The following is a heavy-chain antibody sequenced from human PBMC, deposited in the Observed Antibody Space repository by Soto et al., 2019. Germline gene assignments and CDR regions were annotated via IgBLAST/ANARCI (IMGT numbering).Heavy chain of an antibody. Sequence: LALTCAVYGGSFSGYYWSWIRQPPGKGLEWIGEINHSGSTNYNPSLKSRVTISVDTSKNQFSLKLSSVTAADTAVYYCARVLNFWSGYYPPLVYFDYGGQGTLVTVFS. CDR3: ARVLNFWSGYYPPLVYFDY. J-gene: IGHJ4*02. CDR2: INHSGST. D-gene: IGHD3-3*01. CDR1: GGSFSGYY. V-gene: IGHV4-34*01.